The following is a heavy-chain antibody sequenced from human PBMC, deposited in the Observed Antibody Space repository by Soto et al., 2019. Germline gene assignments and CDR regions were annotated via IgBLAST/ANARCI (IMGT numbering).Heavy chain of an antibody. CDR3: ARTRSFTLGFYYDGMDV. CDR1: GYSFTSYW. CDR2: IYPGDSDT. D-gene: IGHD6-6*01. V-gene: IGHV5-51*01. J-gene: IGHJ6*02. Sequence: GESLKISCKGSGYSFTSYWIGWVRQMPGKGLEWMGIIYPGDSDTRYSPSFQGQVTISADKSLRTAYLQWTSLKASDTALYYCARTRSFTLGFYYDGMDVWGQGTTVTVS.